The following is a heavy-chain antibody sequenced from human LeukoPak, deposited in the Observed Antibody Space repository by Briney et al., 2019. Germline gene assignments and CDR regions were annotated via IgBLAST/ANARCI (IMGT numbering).Heavy chain of an antibody. CDR1: GYTFTSYD. CDR3: ARESQRPKEDIVVVGSGFDP. J-gene: IGHJ5*02. V-gene: IGHV1-46*01. D-gene: IGHD2-2*01. Sequence: ASVKVSCKASGYTFTSYDINWVRQAPGQGLEWMGIINPSGGSTSYAQKFQGRVTMTRDTSTSTVYMELSSLRSEDTAVYYCARESQRPKEDIVVVGSGFDPWGQGTLVTVSS. CDR2: INPSGGST.